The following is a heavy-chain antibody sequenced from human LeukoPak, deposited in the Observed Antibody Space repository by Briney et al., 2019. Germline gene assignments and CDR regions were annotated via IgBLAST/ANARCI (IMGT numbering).Heavy chain of an antibody. CDR1: GFTVSSNY. V-gene: IGHV3-53*01. D-gene: IGHD4-17*01. J-gene: IGHJ3*02. CDR2: IYSGGST. Sequence: GGSLRLSCAASGFTVSSNYMSWVRQAPGKGLEWVSVIYSGGSTYYADSVKGRFTISRDNSKNTLYLQMNSLRAEDTAVYYCASGLRNDAFDIWGQGTMVTVSS. CDR3: ASGLRNDAFDI.